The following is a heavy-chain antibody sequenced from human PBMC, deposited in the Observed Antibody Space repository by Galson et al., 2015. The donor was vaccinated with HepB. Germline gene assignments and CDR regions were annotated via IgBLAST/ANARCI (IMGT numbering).Heavy chain of an antibody. CDR1: GFTFGDYA. V-gene: IGHV3-49*04. Sequence: LRLSCAASGFTFGDYAMSWVRQAPGKGLEWVGFIRSKAYGGTTEYAASVKGRFTISRDDSKSIAYLQMNSLKTEDTAVYYCTTRITMVRGVMDFDYWGQGTLVTVSS. CDR3: TTRITMVRGVMDFDY. J-gene: IGHJ4*02. CDR2: IRSKAYGGTT. D-gene: IGHD3-10*01.